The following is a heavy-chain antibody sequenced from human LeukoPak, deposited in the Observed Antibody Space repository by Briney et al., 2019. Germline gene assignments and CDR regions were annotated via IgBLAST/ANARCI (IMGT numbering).Heavy chain of an antibody. CDR1: GFTFSSYA. CDR2: ISGNGYNT. V-gene: IGHV3-23*01. J-gene: IGHJ4*02. D-gene: IGHD4-17*01. Sequence: GGSLRLSCAASGFTFSSYAMSWVRQAPGKGLEWVSVISGNGYNTYYADSVKGRFTISRDNSKSTLYLQMNSLRAEDTAVYYCAKGVGPDYGFDHWGQGTLVTVSS. CDR3: AKGVGPDYGFDH.